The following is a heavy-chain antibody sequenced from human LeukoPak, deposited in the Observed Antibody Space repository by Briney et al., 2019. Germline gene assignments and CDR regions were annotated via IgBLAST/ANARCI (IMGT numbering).Heavy chain of an antibody. J-gene: IGHJ4*02. CDR3: PGGGLLRFGY. CDR1: GVSMRSYY. CDR2: VFSSGST. Sequence: SETLSLTCTVSGVSMRSYYGSWIRQPPGKGLEWIGYVFSSGSTDYNPSLKSRVTMSVVTSRNQFSLNLRSATAAATAGYYCPGGGLLRFGYWGQGILVTLS. V-gene: IGHV4-59*01. D-gene: IGHD2-21*01.